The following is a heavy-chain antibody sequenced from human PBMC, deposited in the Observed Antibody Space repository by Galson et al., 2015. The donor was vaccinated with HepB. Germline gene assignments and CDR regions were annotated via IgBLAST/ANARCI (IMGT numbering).Heavy chain of an antibody. D-gene: IGHD2-21*02. CDR2: IWYDGSNK. CDR1: GFTFSSYG. V-gene: IGHV3-33*01. Sequence: SLRLSCAASGFTFSSYGMHWVRQAPGKGLEWVAVIWYDGSNKYYADSVKGRFTISRDNSENTLYLQMNSLRAEDTAVYYCARISRVMRSGGGDDYWGQGTLVTVSS. CDR3: ARISRVMRSGGGDDY. J-gene: IGHJ4*02.